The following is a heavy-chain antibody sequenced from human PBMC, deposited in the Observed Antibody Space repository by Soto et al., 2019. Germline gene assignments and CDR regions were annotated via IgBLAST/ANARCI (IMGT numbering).Heavy chain of an antibody. Sequence: GASVKVSCKASGYTFTSYGISWVRQAPGQGLEWMGWISAYNGNTNYAQKLQGRVTMTTDTSTSTAYMELRSLRSDDTAVYYCARVLSQHYYGPGGSSGYWGQGTLVTVSS. J-gene: IGHJ4*02. CDR1: GYTFTSYG. CDR2: ISAYNGNT. D-gene: IGHD3-10*01. V-gene: IGHV1-18*01. CDR3: ARVLSQHYYGPGGSSGY.